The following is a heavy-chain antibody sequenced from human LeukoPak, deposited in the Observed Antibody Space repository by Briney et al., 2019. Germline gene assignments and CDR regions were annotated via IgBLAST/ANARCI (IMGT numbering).Heavy chain of an antibody. V-gene: IGHV1-69*04. CDR3: AKNYYYYYYGMDV. CDR2: IIPILGIA. Sequence: GASVKVSCKASGGTFSSYAISWVRQAPGQGLEWMGRIIPILGIANYAQKFQGRVTITADKSTSTAYMELSSLRSEDTAVYYCAKNYYYYYYGMDVWGQGTTVTVSS. J-gene: IGHJ6*02. CDR1: GGTFSSYA.